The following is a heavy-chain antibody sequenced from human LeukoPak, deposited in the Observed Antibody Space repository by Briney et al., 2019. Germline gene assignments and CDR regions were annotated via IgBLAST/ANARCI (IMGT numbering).Heavy chain of an antibody. CDR3: ARDCSDSRGWYPDY. D-gene: IGHD6-19*01. J-gene: IGHJ4*02. Sequence: SETLSLTCTVSGGSITSSRHFWGWIRQPPGKEPEWIGSMFYTGTPFYSPSFKSRITISVDTSNNQFSLNLRSVTAADTAVYFCARDCSDSRGWYPDYWGQGSLVTVSS. V-gene: IGHV4-39*07. CDR1: GGSITSSRHF. CDR2: MFYTGTP.